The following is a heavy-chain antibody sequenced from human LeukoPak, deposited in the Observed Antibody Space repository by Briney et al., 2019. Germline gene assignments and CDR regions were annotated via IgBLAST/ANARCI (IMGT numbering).Heavy chain of an antibody. V-gene: IGHV3-30*18. D-gene: IGHD3-10*01. CDR1: GSTFSSYG. CDR3: AKDRGRPDLDY. J-gene: IGHJ4*02. CDR2: ISYDGSNK. Sequence: GGSLRLSCAASGSTFSSYGMHWVRQAPGKGLEWVAVISYDGSNKYYADSVKGRFTISRDNSKNTLYLQMNSLRAEDTAVYYCAKDRGRPDLDYWGQGTLVTVSS.